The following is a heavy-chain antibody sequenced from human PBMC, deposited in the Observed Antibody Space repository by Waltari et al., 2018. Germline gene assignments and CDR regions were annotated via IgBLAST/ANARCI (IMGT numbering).Heavy chain of an antibody. V-gene: IGHV1-69*01. CDR1: GGTFSSYA. Sequence: QVQLVQSGAEVKKPGSSVKVSCKASGGTFSSYAISWVRQAPGQGLEWMGGIIPIFGTANYAQKFQGRVTITADESTSTAYMELSSLRSEDTAVYYCARSFNCGGDCYPRWFDPWGQGTLVTVSS. CDR3: ARSFNCGGDCYPRWFDP. J-gene: IGHJ5*02. CDR2: IIPIFGTA. D-gene: IGHD2-21*02.